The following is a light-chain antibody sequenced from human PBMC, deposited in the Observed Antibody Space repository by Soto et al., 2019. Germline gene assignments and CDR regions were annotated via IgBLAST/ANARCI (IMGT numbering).Light chain of an antibody. CDR2: EGS. CDR1: SSDVGSYEF. J-gene: IGLJ1*01. V-gene: IGLV2-23*03. CDR3: CSYAGGSNV. Sequence: QSALTQPASVSESPGQSITISCTGTSSDVGSYEFVSWYQQYPGKAPKLMIYEGSKRPSGVSARFSGSKSGNTASLTISGLQAEDEADYFCCSYAGGSNVFGAGTKLTVL.